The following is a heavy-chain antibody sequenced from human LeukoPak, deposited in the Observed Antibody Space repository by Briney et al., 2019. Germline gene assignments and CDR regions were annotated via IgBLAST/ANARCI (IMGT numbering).Heavy chain of an antibody. CDR2: IWYDGNNK. Sequence: HPGGSLRLTCAASGFTFSSYGMEWVRPAPGKGLEWMAVIWYDGNNKYYADSVKGRFTISRDNSKDTLYLQMNSLRAEDTAVYYCARSTSSEYNIYHFDYWGQGTLVTVSS. D-gene: IGHD3-9*01. V-gene: IGHV3-33*01. CDR1: GFTFSSYG. CDR3: ARSTSSEYNIYHFDY. J-gene: IGHJ4*02.